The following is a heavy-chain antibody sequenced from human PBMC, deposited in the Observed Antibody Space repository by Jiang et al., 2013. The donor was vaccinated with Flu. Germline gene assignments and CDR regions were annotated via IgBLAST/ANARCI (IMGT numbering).Heavy chain of an antibody. V-gene: IGHV3-9*01. CDR1: GFKFDDYA. J-gene: IGHJ6*02. CDR2: ISWNSGTT. Sequence: VQLVESGGGLVQPGRSLRLSCAASGFKFDDYAMHWVRQAPGKGLEWVSSISWNSGTTGYADSVKGRFTISRDNAKKSLYLQVSSLRPEDTALYHCAKDIGEYWLGVIGGNSIYNSFGMDVWGQGTTVTVSS. CDR3: AKDIGEYWLGVIGGNSIYNSFGMDV. D-gene: IGHD3-16*02.